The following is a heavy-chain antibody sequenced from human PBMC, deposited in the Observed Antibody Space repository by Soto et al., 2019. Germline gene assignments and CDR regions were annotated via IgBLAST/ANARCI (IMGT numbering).Heavy chain of an antibody. J-gene: IGHJ6*02. D-gene: IGHD5-18*01. CDR1: GCTFSSYA. CDR3: ARGGTWILAYYYGMDV. Sequence: GASVKVSCKASGCTFSSYAISWVRQAPGQGLEWMGGIIPIFGTANYAQKFQGRVTITADESTSTAYMELSSLRSEDTAVYYCARGGTWILAYYYGMDVWGQGTTVTVSS. CDR2: IIPIFGTA. V-gene: IGHV1-69*13.